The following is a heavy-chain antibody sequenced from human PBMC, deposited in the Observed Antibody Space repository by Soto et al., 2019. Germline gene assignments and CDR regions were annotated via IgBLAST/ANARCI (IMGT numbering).Heavy chain of an antibody. CDR2: IYYSGRT. D-gene: IGHD6-13*01. CDR3: ARYAGSSWFDY. J-gene: IGHJ4*02. Sequence: SETLSLTCTVSGGSINTYYWSWIRQPPGKALEWIGYIYYSGRTNYNPSLKSRATMSLDTSKNQFSLKLSSVTAADTAVYYCARYAGSSWFDYWGQGTLVTVSS. V-gene: IGHV4-59*01. CDR1: GGSINTYY.